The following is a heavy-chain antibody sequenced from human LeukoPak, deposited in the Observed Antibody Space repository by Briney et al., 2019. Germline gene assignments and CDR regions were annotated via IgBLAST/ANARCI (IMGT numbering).Heavy chain of an antibody. CDR1: GYTFTSYA. J-gene: IGHJ4*02. CDR2: INAGNGNT. V-gene: IGHV1-3*01. Sequence: ASVKVSCKASGYTFTSYAMHWVRQAPGQRLEWMGWINAGNGNTKYSQKFQGRVTITRDTSASTAYMELSSLRSEDTAVYYCAREDWEDYFDYWGQGTLVIVSS. CDR3: AREDWEDYFDY. D-gene: IGHD3/OR15-3a*01.